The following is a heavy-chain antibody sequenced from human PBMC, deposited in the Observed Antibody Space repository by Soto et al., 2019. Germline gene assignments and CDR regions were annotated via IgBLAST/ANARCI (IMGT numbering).Heavy chain of an antibody. D-gene: IGHD3-16*01. CDR1: GGSISRYF. CDR2: IYYSGST. Sequence: QVQLQESGPGLVKPSETLSLTCTVSGGSISRYFWSWIRQPPGKGLQWIGHIYYSGSTDYNPSLKSRVAISVDASTTHFSLRLNSVTAADAAVYYCATYDSPYYYMDVWGKGTTVTVSS. J-gene: IGHJ6*03. V-gene: IGHV4-59*13. CDR3: ATYDSPYYYMDV.